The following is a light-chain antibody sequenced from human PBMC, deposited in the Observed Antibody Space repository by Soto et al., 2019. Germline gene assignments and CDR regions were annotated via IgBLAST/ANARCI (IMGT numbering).Light chain of an antibody. J-gene: IGKJ1*01. Sequence: DIQVTQSPSSLSASVGDRVTITCRASQSISSYLNWYQQKPGEAPKLLIYGASSLRSGVPSRFSGSGSGTDFTLTISSLQPEDVTTYYCQQSYSTPRTFGQGTKVEIK. CDR1: QSISSY. CDR3: QQSYSTPRT. CDR2: GAS. V-gene: IGKV1-39*01.